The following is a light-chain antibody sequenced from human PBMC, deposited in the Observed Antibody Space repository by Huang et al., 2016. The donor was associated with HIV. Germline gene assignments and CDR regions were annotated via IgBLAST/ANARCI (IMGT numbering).Light chain of an antibody. CDR2: GAS. CDR1: QSVATN. J-gene: IGKJ1*01. Sequence: DIVLAQSPATLSVSPGERAALSCRASQSVATNLAWFQQRPGQAPRPLISGASTRANGVSARFSGSGSGTDFTLTISSLQSEDSAVYYCQQYHNWPPWTFGQGTKVEIK. CDR3: QQYHNWPPWT. V-gene: IGKV3-15*01.